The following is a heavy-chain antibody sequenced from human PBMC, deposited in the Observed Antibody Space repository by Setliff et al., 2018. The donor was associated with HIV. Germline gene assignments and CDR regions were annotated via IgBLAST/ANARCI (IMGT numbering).Heavy chain of an antibody. D-gene: IGHD3-10*01. J-gene: IGHJ4*01. Sequence: ASVKVSCKTSGYTFTNYAMHWVRQAPGQRLEWMGWINTGSGNTKYSQEFQGRITITRDTSANTAYMELSNLRSDDTAVYFCARGALLAVFDFDHWGHGTLVTVSS. CDR2: INTGSGNT. CDR1: GYTFTNYA. V-gene: IGHV1-3*04. CDR3: ARGALLAVFDFDH.